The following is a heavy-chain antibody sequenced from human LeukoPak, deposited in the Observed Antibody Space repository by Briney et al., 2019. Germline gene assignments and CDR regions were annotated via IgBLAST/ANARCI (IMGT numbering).Heavy chain of an antibody. CDR2: INPSGGST. V-gene: IGHV1-46*01. CDR1: GYTFTSYY. Sequence: ASVKVSCKASGYTFTSYYMHWVRQAPGQGLEWMGIINPSGGSTSYAQKFQGRVTMTRDTSTSTVYMELSSLRSEDTAVYYCARDTPHYYDSSGVDAFDIWGQGTMVTVSS. CDR3: ARDTPHYYDSSGVDAFDI. J-gene: IGHJ3*02. D-gene: IGHD3-22*01.